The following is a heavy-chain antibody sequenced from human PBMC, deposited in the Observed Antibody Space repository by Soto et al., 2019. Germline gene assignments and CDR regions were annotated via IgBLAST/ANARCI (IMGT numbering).Heavy chain of an antibody. CDR3: ARERLRFLEWLLYFHGMDV. Sequence: ASVEVSCKASGYTFTGYYMHWVRQAPGQGLEWMGWINPNSGGTNYAQKFQGRVTMTRDTSISTAYMELSRLRSDDTAVYYCARERLRFLEWLLYFHGMDVWGQGTTVTVSS. V-gene: IGHV1-2*02. CDR1: GYTFTGYY. CDR2: INPNSGGT. J-gene: IGHJ6*02. D-gene: IGHD3-3*01.